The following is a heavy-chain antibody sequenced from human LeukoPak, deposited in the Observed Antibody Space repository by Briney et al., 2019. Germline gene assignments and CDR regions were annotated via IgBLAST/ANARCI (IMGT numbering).Heavy chain of an antibody. CDR3: AKDSTTVTRAAFQH. J-gene: IGHJ1*01. D-gene: IGHD4-17*01. CDR1: GFTFSSYA. V-gene: IGHV3-30*04. Sequence: SLRLSCAASGFTFSSYAMHWVRQAPGKGLEWVAVISYDGSNKYYADSVKGRFTISRDNSKNTLYLQMNSLRAEDTAVYYCAKDSTTVTRAAFQHWGQGTLVTVSS. CDR2: ISYDGSNK.